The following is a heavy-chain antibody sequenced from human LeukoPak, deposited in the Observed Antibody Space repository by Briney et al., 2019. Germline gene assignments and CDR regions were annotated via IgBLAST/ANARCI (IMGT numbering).Heavy chain of an antibody. D-gene: IGHD6-13*01. CDR1: GYTFTGYY. Sequence: GASVKVSCKASGYTFTGYYMHWVRQAPGQGLEWMGWINPNSGGTNYAQKFQGRVTMTRDTSISTAYMELSRLRSDDTAVYYCARGQQPTRYYYYMDVWGKGTTVTVSS. J-gene: IGHJ6*03. CDR3: ARGQQPTRYYYYMDV. CDR2: INPNSGGT. V-gene: IGHV1-2*02.